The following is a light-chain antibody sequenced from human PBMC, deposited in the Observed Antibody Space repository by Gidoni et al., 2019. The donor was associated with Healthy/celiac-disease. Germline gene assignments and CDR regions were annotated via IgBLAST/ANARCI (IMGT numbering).Light chain of an antibody. CDR1: QSVSSN. Sequence: DIVMTQSPATRSVSPGDRATLSCRASQSVSSNLAWYQQKPGQAPRLLIYGASTRATGIPARFSGSGSGTEFTLTISSLQSEDFAVYYCQQYNNWPPLTVGGGTKVEIK. CDR3: QQYNNWPPLT. V-gene: IGKV3-15*01. J-gene: IGKJ4*01. CDR2: GAS.